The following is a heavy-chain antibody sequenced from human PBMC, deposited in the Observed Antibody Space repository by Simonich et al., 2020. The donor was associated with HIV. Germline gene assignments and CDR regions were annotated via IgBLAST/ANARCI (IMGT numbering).Heavy chain of an antibody. Sequence: QVQLQQWGAGLLKPSETLSLTCAVYGRAFSDYFWSWIPQSPGKGLEWIGEINHRGKTNYSPDLKSGVTVSVDTPKTQVSLKLSSVTAADTAVYYCARGQPLRSLQRDGFDIWGQGTVVTVSS. J-gene: IGHJ3*02. CDR3: ARGQPLRSLQRDGFDI. CDR1: GRAFSDYF. V-gene: IGHV4-34*01. CDR2: INHRGKT. D-gene: IGHD3-3*01.